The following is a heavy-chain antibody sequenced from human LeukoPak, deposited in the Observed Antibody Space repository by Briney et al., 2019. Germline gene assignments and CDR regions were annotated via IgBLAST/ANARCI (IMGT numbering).Heavy chain of an antibody. CDR2: ISSSSSHI. J-gene: IGHJ4*02. V-gene: IGHV3-21*04. D-gene: IGHD3-3*01. CDR3: ARSFDFWSGYYSDY. CDR1: GFIFSDYS. Sequence: GGSLGLSCTASGFIFSDYSMNWVRQAPGKGLEWVSSISSSSSHIYYADSMKGRFTISRDNDKNSVYLQMDSLRAEDTAVYYCARSFDFWSGYYSDYWGQGTLVTVSS.